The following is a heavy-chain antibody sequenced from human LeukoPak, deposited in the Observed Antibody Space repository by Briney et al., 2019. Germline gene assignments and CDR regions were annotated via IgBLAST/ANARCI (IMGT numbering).Heavy chain of an antibody. CDR3: AKDVGKWESLHFFDY. CDR1: GFTLVTKP. CDR2: ISGSGAST. D-gene: IGHD1-26*01. J-gene: IGHJ4*02. Sequence: GGSLSLSCLPSGFTLVTKPLGWVRQAPGKGLGGISGISGSGASTYYADSVKGRFTISRDDSRNTLYLQMNSLRGDDTAVYYCAKDVGKWESLHFFDYWGQGTLVTVSS. V-gene: IGHV3-23*01.